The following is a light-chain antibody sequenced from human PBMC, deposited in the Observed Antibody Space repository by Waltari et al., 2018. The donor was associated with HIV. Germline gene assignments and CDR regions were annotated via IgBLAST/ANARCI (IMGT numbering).Light chain of an antibody. J-gene: IGKJ4*01. CDR1: QDISNH. CDR2: DAV. CDR3: QQHDDVPPT. V-gene: IGKV1-33*01. Sequence: DIQLTQSPSYLSASLGDSITVTCQATQDISNHLNWYQQKPGKAPKLLIFDAVNLETGVSPRFSGSGFGKDFSFTINSLQPEDTASYYCQQHDDVPPTFGGGTKVEL.